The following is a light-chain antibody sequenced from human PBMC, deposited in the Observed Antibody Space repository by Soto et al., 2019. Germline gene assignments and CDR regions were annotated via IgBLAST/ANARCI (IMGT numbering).Light chain of an antibody. J-gene: IGKJ5*01. V-gene: IGKV3-15*01. CDR3: QQYNNWPPT. CDR1: QSVSSN. Sequence: EIVMTQSPATLSVSPGERATLSCRASQSVSSNLAWYQQKPGLAPRLLIYGASTRATGIPARFSGSRSGTEFTLTISSLQSEDFAVYYCQQYNNWPPTFGQGTRLAIK. CDR2: GAS.